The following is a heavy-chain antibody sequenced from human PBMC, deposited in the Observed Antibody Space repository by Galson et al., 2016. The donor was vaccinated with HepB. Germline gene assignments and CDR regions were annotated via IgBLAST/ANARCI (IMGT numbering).Heavy chain of an antibody. J-gene: IGHJ6*02. CDR1: GFTFSTYW. CDR2: INQGGSEE. Sequence: SLRLSCAASGFTFSTYWMTWVRQAPGKGLEWVANINQGGSEESYVDSMKGRFTISRDNAKNSLFLQINSLRAEDAAVYYCARDLSFGGGSTWYDVMDVWGQGTTVTVSS. D-gene: IGHD3-10*01. CDR3: ARDLSFGGGSTWYDVMDV. V-gene: IGHV3-7*05.